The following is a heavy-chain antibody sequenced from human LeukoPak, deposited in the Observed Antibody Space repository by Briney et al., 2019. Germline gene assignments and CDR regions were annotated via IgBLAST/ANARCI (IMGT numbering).Heavy chain of an antibody. J-gene: IGHJ3*02. V-gene: IGHV3-30-3*01. CDR3: ARDNIAAVAFDI. CDR2: ISNVGGNK. Sequence: PGGSLRLSCAASGFTFSDYAIHWVRQAPGKGLEWVSVISNVGGNKHYADSVKGRFTISRDNSKNTLYLQMNSLRAEDTAVYYCARDNIAAVAFDIWGQGTMVTVSS. CDR1: GFTFSDYA. D-gene: IGHD6-25*01.